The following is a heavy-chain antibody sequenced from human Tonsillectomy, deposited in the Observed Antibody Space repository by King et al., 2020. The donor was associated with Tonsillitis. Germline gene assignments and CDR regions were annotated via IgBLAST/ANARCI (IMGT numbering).Heavy chain of an antibody. CDR1: GFTFSSYW. D-gene: IGHD4-17*01. CDR3: ARTADGDHLDY. J-gene: IGHJ4*02. CDR2: VNGDGSYI. V-gene: IGHV3-74*01. Sequence: VQLVESGGGLVQPGGSLRLSCAVSGFTFSSYWMAWVRQAPGKGLVSVSRVNGDGSYINYEDSVKGRFTISRDNAKNTVYLQMNSLRGEDTAVYYCARTADGDHLDYWGQGTQVTVSS.